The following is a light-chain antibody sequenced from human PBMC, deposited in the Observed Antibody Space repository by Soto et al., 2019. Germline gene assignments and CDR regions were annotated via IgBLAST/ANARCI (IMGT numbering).Light chain of an antibody. Sequence: AIQMTQSPSSLSASVGYRVTITCLASQGISYALGWYQQKPGKAPKLLIFAASSLQSAVPSRFSGSGSGTDFTLTISSLQSEDFAVYFCQRYNNWLITFGQGTQLEIK. CDR3: QRYNNWLIT. J-gene: IGKJ5*01. CDR1: QGISYA. CDR2: AAS. V-gene: IGKV1-6*01.